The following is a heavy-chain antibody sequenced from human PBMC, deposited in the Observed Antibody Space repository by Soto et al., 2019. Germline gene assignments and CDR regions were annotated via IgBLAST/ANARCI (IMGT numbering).Heavy chain of an antibody. Sequence: TLSLTCAVSGGSISSGGYSWSWIRQPPGKGLEWIGYIYHSGSTYYNPSLKSRVTISVDRSKNQFSLKLSSVTAADTAVYYCARESAWFDPWGQGTLVTVSS. CDR3: ARESAWFDP. V-gene: IGHV4-30-2*01. J-gene: IGHJ5*02. CDR2: IYHSGST. CDR1: GGSISSGGYS.